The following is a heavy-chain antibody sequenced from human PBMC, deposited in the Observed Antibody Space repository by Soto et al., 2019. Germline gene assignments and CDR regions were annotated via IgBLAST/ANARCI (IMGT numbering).Heavy chain of an antibody. Sequence: LGESLKISCKGSGYSFTSYWIGWVRQMPGKGLEWMGIIYPGDSDTRYTPSFQGQVTISADKSISTAYLQWSSLKASDTAMYYCARNGYSYGYSDWFDPWGQGTLVTVSS. D-gene: IGHD5-18*01. CDR1: GYSFTSYW. CDR3: ARNGYSYGYSDWFDP. J-gene: IGHJ5*02. V-gene: IGHV5-51*01. CDR2: IYPGDSDT.